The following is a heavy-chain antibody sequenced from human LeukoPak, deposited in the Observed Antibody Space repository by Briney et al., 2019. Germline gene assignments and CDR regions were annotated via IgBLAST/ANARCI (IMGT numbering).Heavy chain of an antibody. V-gene: IGHV4-34*01. CDR2: IYHSGST. D-gene: IGHD6-13*01. Sequence: SETLSLTCAVYGGSFSGYYWSWIRQPPGKGLEWIGEIYHSGSTNYNPSLKSRVTISVDKSKNQFSLKLSSVTAADTAVYYCASLAAAGSHYFDYWGQGTLVTVSS. CDR3: ASLAAAGSHYFDY. J-gene: IGHJ4*02. CDR1: GGSFSGYY.